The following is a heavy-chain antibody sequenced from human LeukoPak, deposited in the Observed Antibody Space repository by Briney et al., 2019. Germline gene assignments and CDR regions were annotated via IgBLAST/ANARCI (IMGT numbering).Heavy chain of an antibody. CDR1: GGTFSSYA. CDR2: IIPIFGTA. Sequence: SVKVSCKASGGTFSSYAISWVRQAPGQGLEWMGGIIPIFGTANYAQKFQGRVTITADKSTSTAYMELSSLRSEDTAVYYCARGDILTGYRYYFDYRGQGTLVTVSS. V-gene: IGHV1-69*06. D-gene: IGHD3-9*01. CDR3: ARGDILTGYRYYFDY. J-gene: IGHJ4*02.